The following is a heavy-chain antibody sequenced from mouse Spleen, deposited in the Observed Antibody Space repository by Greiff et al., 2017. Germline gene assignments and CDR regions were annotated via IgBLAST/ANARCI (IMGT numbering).Heavy chain of an antibody. CDR1: GFTFSDYY. CDR3: AREMGNYSYWYFDV. Sequence: EVKLVESEGGLVQPGSSMKLSCTASGFTFSDYYMAWVRQVPEKGLEWVANINYDGSSTYYLDSLKSRFIISRDNAKNILYLQMSSLKSEDTATYYCAREMGNYSYWYFDVWGAGTTVTVSS. V-gene: IGHV5-16*01. D-gene: IGHD2-1*01. J-gene: IGHJ1*01. CDR2: INYDGSST.